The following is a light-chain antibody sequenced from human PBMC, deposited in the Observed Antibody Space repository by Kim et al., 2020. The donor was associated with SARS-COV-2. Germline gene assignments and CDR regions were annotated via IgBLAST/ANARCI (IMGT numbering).Light chain of an antibody. Sequence: EIVLTQSPGTLSLSPGERATLSCGASQSIAFLLAWYQQRPGQAPRLLIFDASNRATGIPARFSGRGSGTDFTLTISSLEPEDFGVYYCQQRSNWPITFGQGTRLEIK. CDR3: QQRSNWPIT. CDR1: QSIAFL. CDR2: DAS. V-gene: IGKV3-11*01. J-gene: IGKJ5*01.